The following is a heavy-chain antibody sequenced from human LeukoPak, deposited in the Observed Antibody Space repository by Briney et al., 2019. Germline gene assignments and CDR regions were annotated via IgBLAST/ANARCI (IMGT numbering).Heavy chain of an antibody. V-gene: IGHV1-69*13. CDR2: IIPIFGTA. J-gene: IGHJ4*02. Sequence: ASVKVSSKASGYTFSNYAVNWVRQAPGQGFEWMGGIIPIFGTANYAQKFQGRVTITADESTSTAYMELSSLRSEDTAVYYCARKAGDYGFDYWGQGTLVTVSS. D-gene: IGHD4-17*01. CDR1: GYTFSNYA. CDR3: ARKAGDYGFDY.